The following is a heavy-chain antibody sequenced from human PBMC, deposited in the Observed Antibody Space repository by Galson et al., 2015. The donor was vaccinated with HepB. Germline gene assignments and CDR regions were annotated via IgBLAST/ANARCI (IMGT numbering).Heavy chain of an antibody. CDR2: ISYDGSNK. J-gene: IGHJ3*02. V-gene: IGHV3-30*04. Sequence: SCKASGFTFSSYAMHWVRQAPGKGLEWVAVISYDGSNKYYADSVKGRFTISRDNSKNTLYLQMNSLRAEDTAVYYCARAVHIVVVTAIPAGAFDIWGQGTMVTVSS. D-gene: IGHD2-21*02. CDR3: ARAVHIVVVTAIPAGAFDI. CDR1: GFTFSSYA.